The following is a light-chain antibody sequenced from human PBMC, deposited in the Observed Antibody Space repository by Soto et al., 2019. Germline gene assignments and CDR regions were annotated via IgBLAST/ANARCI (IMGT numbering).Light chain of an antibody. CDR2: DVS. CDR3: SSYTSSGTLV. V-gene: IGLV2-14*01. Sequence: QSALTQPASVSGSPGQSITISCTGTSSDVGGYNYVSWYQQHPGKAPKLMIYDVSNRPSGVSNRFSGSKSGNTASLAISGLQAEDEADYYCSSYTSSGTLVFGTGTKLTV. CDR1: SSDVGGYNY. J-gene: IGLJ1*01.